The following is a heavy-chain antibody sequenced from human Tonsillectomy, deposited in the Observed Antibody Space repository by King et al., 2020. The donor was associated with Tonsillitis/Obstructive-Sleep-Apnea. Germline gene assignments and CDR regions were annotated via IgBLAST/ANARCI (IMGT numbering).Heavy chain of an antibody. CDR1: GFTLNTSS. Sequence: VQLVESRGGLVQPGGSLRLSCAASGFTLNTSSMSWVRQAPGKGLEWVSSINKDSGRTYYADSVKGRFTISRDDSTNTLFLQMSSLRAEDTAVYFCAKDHPSSGWPAFDYWGQGTWSPSPQ. CDR2: INKDSGRT. CDR3: AKDHPSSGWPAFDY. V-gene: IGHV3-23*04. D-gene: IGHD6-19*01. J-gene: IGHJ4*02.